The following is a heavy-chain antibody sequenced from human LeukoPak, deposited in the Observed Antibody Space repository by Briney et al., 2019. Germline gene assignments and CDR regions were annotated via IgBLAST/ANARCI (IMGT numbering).Heavy chain of an antibody. CDR1: GGSISSGDYY. V-gene: IGHV4-31*03. CDR2: IYYSGST. J-gene: IGHJ3*02. CDR3: ARDPESASGAFHI. Sequence: SETLSLTCTVSGGSISSGDYYWSWIRQPPGKGLEWIGYIYYSGSTHYNPSLKSRVSISVDTSKNQFSLKLSSVTAADTAVYYCARDPESASGAFHIWGQGTKVTVSS. D-gene: IGHD3-3*01.